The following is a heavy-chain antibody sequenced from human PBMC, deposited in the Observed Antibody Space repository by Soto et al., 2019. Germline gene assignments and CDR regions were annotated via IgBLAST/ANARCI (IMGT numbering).Heavy chain of an antibody. CDR3: ARDRGYYDSSGYFDY. J-gene: IGHJ4*02. Sequence: GSLRLSCAASGFIFSDYYMSWIRQAPGKGLEWISYISSSDNIIYYADSVKGRFTISRDNAKNSLYLQMNSLRAEDTAVYYCARDRGYYDSSGYFDYWGQGTLVTVSS. D-gene: IGHD3-22*01. CDR2: ISSSDNII. CDR1: GFIFSDYY. V-gene: IGHV3-11*01.